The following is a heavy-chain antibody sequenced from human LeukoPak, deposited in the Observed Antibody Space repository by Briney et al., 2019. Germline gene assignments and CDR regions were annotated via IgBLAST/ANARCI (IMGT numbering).Heavy chain of an antibody. J-gene: IGHJ4*02. Sequence: GGSLRLSCAASGFTFSSYAMTWVRQAPGKGLEWVSAISGSGGSTYYADSVKGRFTISRDNSKNTLYLQMNSLRAEDTAVYYCAKALSGRYCSSTSCSPVFDYWGQGTLVTVSS. D-gene: IGHD2-2*01. CDR2: ISGSGGST. CDR1: GFTFSSYA. V-gene: IGHV3-23*01. CDR3: AKALSGRYCSSTSCSPVFDY.